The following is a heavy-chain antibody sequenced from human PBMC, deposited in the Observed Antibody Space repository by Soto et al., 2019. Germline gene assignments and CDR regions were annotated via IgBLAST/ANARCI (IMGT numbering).Heavy chain of an antibody. Sequence: GASVKVSCKASGYSFTSYAMHWVRQAPGQRLEWMAWINAGNGNTKYSQKFQGRVTISRDNSQNTLFLQMTSLRAEDTAVYYCVKQSGSGSYYNVGSGGPFDYWGQGTLVTVSS. CDR1: GYSFTSYA. J-gene: IGHJ4*02. V-gene: IGHV1-3*01. CDR3: VKQSGSGSYYNVGSGGPFDY. CDR2: INAGNGNT. D-gene: IGHD3-10*01.